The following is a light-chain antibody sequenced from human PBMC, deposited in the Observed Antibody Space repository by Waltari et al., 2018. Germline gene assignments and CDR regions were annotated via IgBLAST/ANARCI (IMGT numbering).Light chain of an antibody. CDR3: PQDETGPRWT. J-gene: IGKJ1*01. Sequence: EIVMTQSPATLSVSPGERATLSCRARHRLSGNLPWSQQKPGQAPRLLMYDVSTRATGVPARFSGSESGTEFTLTISSIQSEDFAIYYCPQDETGPRWTFGQGTKVDIK. CDR2: DVS. V-gene: IGKV3-15*01. CDR1: HRLSGN.